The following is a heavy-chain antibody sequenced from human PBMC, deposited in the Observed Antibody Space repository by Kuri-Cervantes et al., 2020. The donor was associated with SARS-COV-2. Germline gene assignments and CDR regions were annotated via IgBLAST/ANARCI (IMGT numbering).Heavy chain of an antibody. CDR2: ISGSGGST. Sequence: GGSLRLSCAASGFAFSSYAMSWVRQAPGKGLEWVSAISGSGGSTYYADSVKGRLTISRDNSKNTLYLQMNSLRAEDTAVYYCAKDGGPGYGDYVYFDYWGQGTLVTVSS. CDR3: AKDGGPGYGDYVYFDY. CDR1: GFAFSSYA. V-gene: IGHV3-23*01. J-gene: IGHJ4*02. D-gene: IGHD4-17*01.